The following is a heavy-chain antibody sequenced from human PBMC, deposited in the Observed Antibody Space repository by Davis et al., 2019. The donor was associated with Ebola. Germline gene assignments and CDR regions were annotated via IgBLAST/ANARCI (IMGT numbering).Heavy chain of an antibody. CDR3: VKCNIGNCFWNVRGFDI. CDR1: GFLFRNYG. CDR2: ISNDGSNK. D-gene: IGHD2-21*01. Sequence: PGGSLRLSCAASGFLFRNYGMHWVRQVPGGGLEWVAVISNDGSNKFYADSVKGRFTISRDNSEDTLYLQMNSLRAEDTAVFYCVKCNIGNCFWNVRGFDIWGQGTVVTVSS. J-gene: IGHJ3*02. V-gene: IGHV3-30*18.